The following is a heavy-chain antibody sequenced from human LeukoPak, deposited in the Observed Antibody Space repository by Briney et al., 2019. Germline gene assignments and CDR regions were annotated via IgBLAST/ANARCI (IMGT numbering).Heavy chain of an antibody. Sequence: SETLSLTCTVSGYSISSGYYWGWIRQPPGKGLEWIGSIYHSGSTYYNPSLKSRVTISVDTSKNQFSLKLSSVTAADTAVYHCARDSHMDYWGQGTLVTVSS. CDR2: IYHSGST. J-gene: IGHJ4*02. CDR1: GYSISSGYY. V-gene: IGHV4-38-2*02. CDR3: ARDSHMDY.